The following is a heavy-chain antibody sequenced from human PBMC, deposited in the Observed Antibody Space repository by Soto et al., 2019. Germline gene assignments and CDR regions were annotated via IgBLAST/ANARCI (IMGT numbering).Heavy chain of an antibody. J-gene: IGHJ4*02. D-gene: IGHD5-18*01. Sequence: QVQLVQSGAEVKKPGSSVKVSCKASGGTFSSYAISWVRQAPGQRLEWMGGIIPIFGTANYAQKFQGRVTITADESTSTAYMVLSSLRSEDTAVYYCARDSTDRYSYGSHDYWGQGTLVTVSS. CDR2: IIPIFGTA. V-gene: IGHV1-69*01. CDR1: GGTFSSYA. CDR3: ARDSTDRYSYGSHDY.